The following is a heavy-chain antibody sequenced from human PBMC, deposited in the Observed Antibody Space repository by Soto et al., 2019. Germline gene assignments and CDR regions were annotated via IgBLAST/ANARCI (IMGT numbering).Heavy chain of an antibody. D-gene: IGHD3-10*01. CDR3: ASLSLWFGELFPFGY. J-gene: IGHJ4*02. Sequence: SETLSLTCTVSGGSISSSSYYWGWIRQPPGKGLEWIGSIYYSGSTYYNPSLKSRVTISVDTSKNQFSLKLSSVTAADTAVYYCASLSLWFGELFPFGYWGQGTLVTVS. V-gene: IGHV4-39*01. CDR2: IYYSGST. CDR1: GGSISSSSYY.